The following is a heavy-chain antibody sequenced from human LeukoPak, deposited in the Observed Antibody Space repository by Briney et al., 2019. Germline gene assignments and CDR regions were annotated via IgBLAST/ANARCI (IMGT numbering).Heavy chain of an antibody. D-gene: IGHD4-11*01. Sequence: SETLSLTCTVSGGSISSYYWSWIRQPPGKGLEWIGYVYYSGSTNYNPSLKSRVTISADTSKNQFSLRLRSVTAADTAVYFCARGRVSSSTWYSTYYYFFYMDFWGKGTTVTVSS. CDR3: ARGRVSSSTWYSTYYYFFYMDF. J-gene: IGHJ6*03. V-gene: IGHV4-59*01. CDR1: GGSISSYY. CDR2: VYYSGST.